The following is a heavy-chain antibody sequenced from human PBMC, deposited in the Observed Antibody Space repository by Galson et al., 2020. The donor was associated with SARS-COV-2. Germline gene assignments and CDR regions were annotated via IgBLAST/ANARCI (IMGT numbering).Heavy chain of an antibody. CDR2: INSDGSST. J-gene: IGHJ6*02. CDR3: ARGTLYYDILTGYYPPGGNYYYGMVV. Sequence: GESLKISCAASGFTFRSYWMHWVRQAPGKGLVWVSRINSDGSSTSYADSVKGRFTISRDNAKNTLYLQMNSLRAEDTAVYYCARGTLYYDILTGYYPPGGNYYYGMVVWGQGTTVTVSS. CDR1: GFTFRSYW. V-gene: IGHV3-74*01. D-gene: IGHD3-9*01.